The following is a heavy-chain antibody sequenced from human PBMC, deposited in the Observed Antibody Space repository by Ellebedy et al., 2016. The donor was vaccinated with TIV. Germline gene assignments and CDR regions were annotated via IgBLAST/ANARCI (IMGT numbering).Heavy chain of an antibody. CDR2: ISSNGGST. V-gene: IGHV3-64*04. J-gene: IGHJ4*02. CDR3: ASSRGYSYEGVAAPLDY. D-gene: IGHD5-18*01. CDR1: GFTFSSYA. Sequence: GESLKISXSASGFTFSSYAMHWVRQAPGKGLEYVSAISSNGGSTYYADSVKGRFTISRDNSKNTLYLQMNSLRAEDTAVYYCASSRGYSYEGVAAPLDYWGQGTLVTVSS.